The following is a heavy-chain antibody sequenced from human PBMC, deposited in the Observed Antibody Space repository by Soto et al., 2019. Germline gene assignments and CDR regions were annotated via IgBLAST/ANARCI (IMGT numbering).Heavy chain of an antibody. Sequence: SETLSLTCTVSGGSISSNYWTWIRQPPGKGLEWTGYVYNSGSTNYNPSLKSRVTISEDTSKSQFSLKVNSMTAADTAVYYCARYRREAVAGYTLDNWGQGILVTVSS. CDR1: GGSISSNY. D-gene: IGHD6-13*01. J-gene: IGHJ4*02. V-gene: IGHV4-59*01. CDR3: ARYRREAVAGYTLDN. CDR2: VYNSGST.